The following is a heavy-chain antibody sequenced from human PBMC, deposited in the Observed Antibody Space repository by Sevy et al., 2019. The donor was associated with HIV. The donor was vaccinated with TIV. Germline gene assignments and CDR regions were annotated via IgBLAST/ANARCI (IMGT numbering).Heavy chain of an antibody. D-gene: IGHD1-1*01. CDR2: IYSGGAT. V-gene: IGHV3-53*01. Sequence: GGSLRLSCAVSGLTVSSNYMSWVRQTPGKGLEWVSLIYSGGATYYADSVNGRFTISGDDTKNTMYLQMDSMRAEDTAVYYCGRGGLDSNWLRSFDYWGRGTLVTVSS. CDR1: GLTVSSNY. CDR3: GRGGLDSNWLRSFDY. J-gene: IGHJ4*02.